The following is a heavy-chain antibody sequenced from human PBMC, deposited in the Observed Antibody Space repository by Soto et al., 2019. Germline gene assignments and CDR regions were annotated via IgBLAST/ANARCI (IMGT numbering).Heavy chain of an antibody. CDR2: ISYDGSNK. Sequence: GGSLRLSCAASGFTFSSYGMHWVRQAPGKGLEWVAVISYDGSNKYYADSVKGRFTISRDNSKNTLYLQMNSLRAEDTAVYYCAKGINWNQHYDAFDIWGQGTMVTVSS. CDR1: GFTFSSYG. CDR3: AKGINWNQHYDAFDI. J-gene: IGHJ3*02. D-gene: IGHD1-1*01. V-gene: IGHV3-30*18.